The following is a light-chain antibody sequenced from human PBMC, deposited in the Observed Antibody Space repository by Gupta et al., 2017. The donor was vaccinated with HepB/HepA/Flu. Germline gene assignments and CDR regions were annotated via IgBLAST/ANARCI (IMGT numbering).Light chain of an antibody. CDR3: QQRDSTLIT. CDR1: QSISSY. Sequence: DIQMTQSPSSLSASVGDRVTITCRASQSISSYLNWYQQKPGKAPKLLIYAASSLQSGVPSRFSGSGSGTDFTLTISRLQPEDFATYYCQQRDSTLITFGQGTRLDIK. V-gene: IGKV1-39*01. CDR2: AAS. J-gene: IGKJ5*01.